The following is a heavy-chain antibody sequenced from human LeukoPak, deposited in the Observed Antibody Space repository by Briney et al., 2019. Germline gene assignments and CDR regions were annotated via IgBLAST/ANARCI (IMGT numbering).Heavy chain of an antibody. D-gene: IGHD6-19*01. Sequence: GGSLRLSCAASGFAFSSHAMSWVRQAPGKGLEWVSGVSGSGGTTYYPDSVQGRFTISRDNSKNTLYLQLNSPRAEDTAVYYCAKFTGYSSGWYDSWGQGTLVTVSS. V-gene: IGHV3-23*01. CDR2: VSGSGGTT. J-gene: IGHJ5*01. CDR1: GFAFSSHA. CDR3: AKFTGYSSGWYDS.